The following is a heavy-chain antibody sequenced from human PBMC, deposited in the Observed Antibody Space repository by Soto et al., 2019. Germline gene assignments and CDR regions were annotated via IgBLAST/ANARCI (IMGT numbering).Heavy chain of an antibody. V-gene: IGHV4-39*01. CDR1: GGSISSSSYY. D-gene: IGHD1-1*01. Sequence: PSEILSLTCTVSGGSISSSSYYWGWIRQPPGKGLEWIGSIYYSGSTYYNPSLKSRVTISVDTSKNQFSLKLSSVTAADTAVYYCARRYGYSFDYWGQGTLVTVS. J-gene: IGHJ4*02. CDR3: ARRYGYSFDY. CDR2: IYYSGST.